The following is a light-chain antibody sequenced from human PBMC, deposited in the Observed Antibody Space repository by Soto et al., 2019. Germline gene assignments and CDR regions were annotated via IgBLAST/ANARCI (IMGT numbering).Light chain of an antibody. Sequence: DIQMTQSPSTLPSFVGDRVTITCRASQNIANWLAWYRQKPGTAPELLIYHASTLVSGVPSRFTGSGSGKEFTLAISGLQPDDFATYFCHQYATYSFGQGTKVEIQ. CDR1: QNIANW. V-gene: IGKV1-5*01. CDR3: HQYATYS. CDR2: HAS. J-gene: IGKJ1*01.